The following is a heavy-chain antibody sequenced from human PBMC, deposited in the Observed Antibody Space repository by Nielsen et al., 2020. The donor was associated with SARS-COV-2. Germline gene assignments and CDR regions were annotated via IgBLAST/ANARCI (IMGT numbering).Heavy chain of an antibody. CDR1: GFTFSSNW. CDR3: ARDPPPVITIKGGGYWYFDL. J-gene: IGHJ2*01. V-gene: IGHV3-7*03. CDR2: IKQDGSEK. Sequence: GESLKISCAASGFTFSSNWMSWVRQAPGKGLEWVANIKQDGSEKYYMDSVKGRSTISRDNARNSLYLQMNSLRAEDTAVYYCARDPPPVITIKGGGYWYFDLWGRGTLVTVSS. D-gene: IGHD3-3*01.